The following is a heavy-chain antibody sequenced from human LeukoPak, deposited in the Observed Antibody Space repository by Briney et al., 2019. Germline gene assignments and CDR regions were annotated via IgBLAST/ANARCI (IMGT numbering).Heavy chain of an antibody. Sequence: GGSLRLSCAASGFTFSSYGMHWVRQAPGKGLEWVALIWYDGSNKYYADSVKGRFTISRDNSKNTLYLQMNSLRAEDTAVYYCAREAHMGTIENWGQGTLVTVSS. V-gene: IGHV3-33*01. D-gene: IGHD2-21*01. CDR1: GFTFSSYG. J-gene: IGHJ4*02. CDR3: AREAHMGTIEN. CDR2: IWYDGSNK.